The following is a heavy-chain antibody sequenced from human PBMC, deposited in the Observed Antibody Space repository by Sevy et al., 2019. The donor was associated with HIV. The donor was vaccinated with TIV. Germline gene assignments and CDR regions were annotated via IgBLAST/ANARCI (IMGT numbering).Heavy chain of an antibody. D-gene: IGHD1-26*01. CDR2: ISSSSSYI. V-gene: IGHV3-21*01. Sequence: GGFLRLSCAASRFTFSTYSMNWVRQAPGKGLEWVSSISSSSSYIYYADSVKGRFTISRDNAKNSLYLQMNSLRGEDTAVYYCARDRGVGTSSYGMDVWGQGTTVTVSS. J-gene: IGHJ6*02. CDR3: ARDRGVGTSSYGMDV. CDR1: RFTFSTYS.